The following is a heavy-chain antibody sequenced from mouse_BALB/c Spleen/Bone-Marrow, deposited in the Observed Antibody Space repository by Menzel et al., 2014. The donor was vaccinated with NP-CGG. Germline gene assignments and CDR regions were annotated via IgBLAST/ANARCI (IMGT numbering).Heavy chain of an antibody. CDR1: GYTFTNYW. V-gene: IGHV1-7*01. Sequence: VQLQQSGAELAKPGASVKMSCKASGYTFTNYWMHWVKQRPGQGLEWIGYINPSTGYTEYNQKFKDKATLTADKSSSTAYMQLCSLTSEDSAVYYCARIYYYGRDYWGQGTTLTVSS. CDR2: INPSTGYT. J-gene: IGHJ2*01. D-gene: IGHD1-1*01. CDR3: ARIYYYGRDY.